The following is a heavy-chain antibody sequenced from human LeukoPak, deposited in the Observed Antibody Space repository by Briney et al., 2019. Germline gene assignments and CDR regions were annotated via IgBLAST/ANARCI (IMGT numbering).Heavy chain of an antibody. Sequence: HPSETLSLTCTVSGGSISSSRFYWGWIRQAPGKGLEWVANINQDGSEKYCVDSVKGRFTISRDNARNSLHLQVNSLRAEDTAVYYCARDFGKYSGTLYFDNWGQGTLVTVSS. CDR3: ARDFGKYSGTLYFDN. J-gene: IGHJ4*02. D-gene: IGHD1-26*01. CDR1: GGSISSSR. V-gene: IGHV3-7*01. CDR2: INQDGSEK.